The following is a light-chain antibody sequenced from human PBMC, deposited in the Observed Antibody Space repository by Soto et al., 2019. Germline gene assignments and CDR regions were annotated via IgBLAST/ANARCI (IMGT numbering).Light chain of an antibody. CDR2: GAS. Sequence: EIVMTQSPATLSGSPGERATLSCRASQSVSSNLAWYQQKPGQAPRLLIYGASTRATVIPARFSGSGSGTEFTLTIRSLQSEDFAVYYCQQYNNWPPLTFGGGTKVEIK. CDR3: QQYNNWPPLT. V-gene: IGKV3-15*01. CDR1: QSVSSN. J-gene: IGKJ4*02.